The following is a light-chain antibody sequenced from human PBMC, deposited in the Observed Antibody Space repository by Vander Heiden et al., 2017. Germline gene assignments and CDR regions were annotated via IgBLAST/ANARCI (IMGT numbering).Light chain of an antibody. CDR2: LHSDGSH. CDR3: QTWGTGIHV. CDR1: RGHSSSA. J-gene: IGLJ3*02. Sequence: LVLTQLPSASASLGASVKLTCTLSRGHSSSAIAWLQQQPENGPRYLMKLHSDGSHRKGDGIPDRFSGSSSGAERYLTISSLQAEDEADYYCQTWGTGIHVFGGGTKLTVL. V-gene: IGLV4-69*01.